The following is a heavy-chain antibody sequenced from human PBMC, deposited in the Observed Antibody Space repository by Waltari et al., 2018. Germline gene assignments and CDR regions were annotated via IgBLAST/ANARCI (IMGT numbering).Heavy chain of an antibody. CDR3: VRGVGVQNWIDP. V-gene: IGHV3-48*03. J-gene: IGHJ5*02. Sequence: EVQLVESGGGLVQPGGSLRLSCAASGFTFNNYEMNWVRQAPGKGLEWVSYISSSGSTIYYADFVKGRFTISRDNAKNSLYLQMNSLRAEDTAVYYCVRGVGVQNWIDPWGQGTLVTVSS. CDR2: ISSSGSTI. CDR1: GFTFNNYE. D-gene: IGHD6-6*01.